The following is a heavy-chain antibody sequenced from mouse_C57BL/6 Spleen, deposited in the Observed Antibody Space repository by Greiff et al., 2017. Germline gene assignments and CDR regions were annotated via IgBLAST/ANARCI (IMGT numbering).Heavy chain of an antibody. V-gene: IGHV1-26*01. Sequence: EVQLQQPGPELVKPGASVKISCKASGYTFTDYYMNWVKQSHGKSLEWIGDINPNNGGTSYNQKFKGKATLTVDKSSSTAYMQLSSLTSDDSAVYYCVSSYGSYYYFDYWGQGTTLTVSS. J-gene: IGHJ2*01. CDR3: VSSYGSYYYFDY. CDR2: INPNNGGT. D-gene: IGHD1-1*01. CDR1: GYTFTDYY.